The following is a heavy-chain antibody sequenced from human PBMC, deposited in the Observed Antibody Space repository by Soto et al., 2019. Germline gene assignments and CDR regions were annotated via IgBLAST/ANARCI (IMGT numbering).Heavy chain of an antibody. V-gene: IGHV2-70*11. CDR1: GFSLSTSGMC. D-gene: IGHD3-10*01. Sequence: SGPTLVNPTQTLTLTCTFSGFSLSTSGMCVSWIRQPPGKALEWLARIDWDDDKYYSTSLKTRLTISKDTSKNQVVLTMTNMDPVDTATYYCARMSATMVRGVIITAPIDYWGQGTLVTVS. CDR3: ARMSATMVRGVIITAPIDY. J-gene: IGHJ4*02. CDR2: IDWDDDK.